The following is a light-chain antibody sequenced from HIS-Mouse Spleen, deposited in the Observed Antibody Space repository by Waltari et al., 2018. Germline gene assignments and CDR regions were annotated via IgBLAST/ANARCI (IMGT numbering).Light chain of an antibody. Sequence: QSALTQPASVSGSPGQSITISCTGTSSDVGGYNYVSWYQQHPGKAPKLMIYDVSNRPSGVSNRFSGSKSGNTAYLTISGLQAEDEADYYCSSSSSTLRYVFGTGTKVTVL. V-gene: IGLV2-14*03. CDR3: SSSSSTLRYV. CDR2: DVS. J-gene: IGLJ1*01. CDR1: SSDVGGYNY.